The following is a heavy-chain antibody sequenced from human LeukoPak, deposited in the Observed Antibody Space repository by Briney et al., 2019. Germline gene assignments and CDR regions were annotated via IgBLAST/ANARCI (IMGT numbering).Heavy chain of an antibody. CDR2: INPNSGGT. CDR3: ARDFIAARHIGLVY. CDR1: GYTFTGYY. Sequence: ASVKVSCKASGYTFTGYYMHWVRQAPGQGLEWMGWINPNSGGTNYAQKFQGRVTMTRDTSISTAYMELSRLRSDDTAVYYCARDFIAARHIGLVYWGQGTLVTVSS. J-gene: IGHJ4*02. D-gene: IGHD6-6*01. V-gene: IGHV1-2*02.